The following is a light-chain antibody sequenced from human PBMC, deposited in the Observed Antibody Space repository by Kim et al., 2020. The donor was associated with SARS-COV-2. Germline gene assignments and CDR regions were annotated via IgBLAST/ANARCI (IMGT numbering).Light chain of an antibody. V-gene: IGLV3-21*04. Sequence: SVAPGKTARITCGGNNIGSKSVHWYQQKPGQAPVLVIYYDSDRPSGIPERFSGSNSGSTATLTISRVEAGDEADYYCQVWDSSAYVFGTGTKVTVL. CDR2: YDS. CDR1: NIGSKS. CDR3: QVWDSSAYV. J-gene: IGLJ1*01.